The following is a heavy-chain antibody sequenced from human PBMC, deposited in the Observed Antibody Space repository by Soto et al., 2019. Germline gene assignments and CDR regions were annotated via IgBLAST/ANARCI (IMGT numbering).Heavy chain of an antibody. CDR1: GFTFSSYW. Sequence: EVQLVESGGGLVQPGGSLRLSCAASGFTFSSYWMHWVRQAPGKGLEWVSRINSEETDSGYADSVKGRFTISRDNAKNTFYLQMNSLRAEDTAVYYCAREGMGFSNWFDPWGQGTLVTVSS. CDR2: INSEETDS. V-gene: IGHV3-74*01. J-gene: IGHJ5*02. D-gene: IGHD2-8*01. CDR3: AREGMGFSNWFDP.